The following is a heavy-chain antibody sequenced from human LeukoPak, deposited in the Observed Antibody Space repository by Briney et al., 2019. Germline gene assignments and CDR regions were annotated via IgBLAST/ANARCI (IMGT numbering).Heavy chain of an antibody. V-gene: IGHV3-48*01. CDR1: RFTFSSYS. D-gene: IGHD5-18*01. Sequence: QPGGSLRLSCAASRFTFSSYSMNWVRQAPGKGLGWVSYISSSGSIIDYADSVKGRFTISRDNAKNSLYLQMNSLRAEDTAVYYCARARGYSYGYSDYWGQGTLVTVSS. CDR2: ISSSGSII. J-gene: IGHJ4*02. CDR3: ARARGYSYGYSDY.